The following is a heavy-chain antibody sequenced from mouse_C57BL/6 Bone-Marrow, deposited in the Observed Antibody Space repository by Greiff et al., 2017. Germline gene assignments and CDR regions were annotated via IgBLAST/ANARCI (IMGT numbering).Heavy chain of an antibody. CDR2: IDPETGGT. D-gene: IGHD2-13*01. J-gene: IGHJ1*03. V-gene: IGHV1-15*01. Sequence: VQLQQSGAELVRPGASVTLSCKASGYTFTDYEMHWVKQTPVHGLEWIGAIDPETGGTAYNQKFKGKAILTADKSSSTAYMELRSLTSEDSAVYYCTRRDGDPWYFDVWGTGTTVTVSS. CDR1: GYTFTDYE. CDR3: TRRDGDPWYFDV.